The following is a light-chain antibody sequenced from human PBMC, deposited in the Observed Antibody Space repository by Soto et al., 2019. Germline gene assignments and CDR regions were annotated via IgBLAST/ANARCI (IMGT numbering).Light chain of an antibody. CDR2: YTN. V-gene: IGLV8-61*01. CDR1: SGSVSTTYY. CDR3: VLYMGSGISM. Sequence: QTVVTQEPSFSVSPGGTVTLTCGLSSGSVSTTYYPSWYQQTPGQAPRTLIYYTNTRSSGVPDRFSGSILENKAALTITGAQADDESDYFCVLYMGSGISMFGGGTKLTVL. J-gene: IGLJ3*02.